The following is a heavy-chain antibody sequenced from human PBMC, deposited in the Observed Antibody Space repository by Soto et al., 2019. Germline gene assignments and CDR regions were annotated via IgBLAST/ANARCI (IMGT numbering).Heavy chain of an antibody. CDR1: GGSFSGYY. V-gene: IGHV4-34*01. Sequence: SETLSLTCAVYGGSFSGYYWSWIRQPPGKGLDWIGEINHSGSTNYNPSLKSRVTISLDTSKNQFSLKLSSVIAADTAVYYCARGGYGSGWSNWGQGPLVTVSS. D-gene: IGHD6-19*01. CDR3: ARGGYGSGWSN. J-gene: IGHJ4*02. CDR2: INHSGST.